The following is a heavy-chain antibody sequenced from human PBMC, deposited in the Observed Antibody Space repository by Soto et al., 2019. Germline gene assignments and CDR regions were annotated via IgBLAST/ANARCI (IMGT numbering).Heavy chain of an antibody. CDR2: IDWDDDK. J-gene: IGHJ4*02. CDR1: GFSLSTSGMR. D-gene: IGHD5-12*01. Sequence: VSGPTLVNPTQTLTLTCTFSGFSLSTSGMRVSWIRQPPGKALEWLARIDWDDDKFYSTSLKTRLTISKDTSKNQVVLTMTNMDPVDTATYYCAREARDGYNSWGQGTLVTVSS. CDR3: AREARDGYNS. V-gene: IGHV2-70*04.